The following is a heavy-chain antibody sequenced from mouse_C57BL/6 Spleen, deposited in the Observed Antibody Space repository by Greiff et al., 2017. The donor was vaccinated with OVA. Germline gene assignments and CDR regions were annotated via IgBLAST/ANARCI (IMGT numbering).Heavy chain of an antibody. Sequence: VQLQPSWAELVRPGASVTLSCKASGYTFTDYEMHWVKQTPVHGLEWIGAIDPETGGTAYNQKFKGKAILTADKSSSTAYMELRSLTSEDSAVYYCTRKNYGFAYWGQGTLVTVSA. CDR2: IDPETGGT. V-gene: IGHV1-15*01. CDR1: GYTFTDYE. D-gene: IGHD1-1*01. CDR3: TRKNYGFAY. J-gene: IGHJ3*01.